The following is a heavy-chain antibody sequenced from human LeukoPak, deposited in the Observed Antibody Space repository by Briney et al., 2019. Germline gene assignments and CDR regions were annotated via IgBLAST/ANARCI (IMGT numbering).Heavy chain of an antibody. CDR3: ARNQGVVAWRAYMDV. J-gene: IGHJ6*03. V-gene: IGHV4-59*01. D-gene: IGHD3-3*01. CDR1: GGSISSYY. CDR2: IYYSGST. Sequence: PSETLSLTCTVSGGSISSYYWSWIRQPPGKGLEWIGYIYYSGSTNYSPSLKSRVTISVDTSKNQFSLKLSSVTAADTAVYYCARNQGVVAWRAYMDVWGKGSTVTVSS.